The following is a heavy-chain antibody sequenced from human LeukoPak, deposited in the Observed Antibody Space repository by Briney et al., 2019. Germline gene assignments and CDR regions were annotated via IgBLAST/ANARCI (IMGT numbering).Heavy chain of an antibody. D-gene: IGHD4-17*01. J-gene: IGHJ3*02. CDR2: ISYDGSNK. Sequence: GGSLRLSCAASGFTFDDYAMHWVRQAPGKGLEWVAVISYDGSNKYYADSVKGRFTISRDNSKNTLYLQMNSLRAEDRAVYYCAKDPNGDYIGAFDIWGQGTMVTVSS. V-gene: IGHV3-30-3*01. CDR1: GFTFDDYA. CDR3: AKDPNGDYIGAFDI.